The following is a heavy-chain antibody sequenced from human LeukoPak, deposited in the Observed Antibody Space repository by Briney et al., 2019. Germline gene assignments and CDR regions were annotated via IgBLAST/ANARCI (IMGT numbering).Heavy chain of an antibody. CDR1: GFTFSTYA. V-gene: IGHV3-30*03. CDR3: ARPRAAWSSHWYFEV. D-gene: IGHD2-15*01. Sequence: GGSLRLSSAASGFTFSTYAMHWVRQAPGKGLEWVAVVSYDGSLKYYADSVKGRFTISRDNSKNTLYLQMSSLRAEDTAVYYCARPRAAWSSHWYFEVWGRGTLVTVSS. J-gene: IGHJ2*01. CDR2: VSYDGSLK.